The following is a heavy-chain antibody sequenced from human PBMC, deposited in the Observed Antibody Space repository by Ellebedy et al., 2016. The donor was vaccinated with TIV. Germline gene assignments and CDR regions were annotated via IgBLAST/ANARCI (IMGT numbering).Heavy chain of an antibody. CDR2: INPSGGST. D-gene: IGHD5-12*01. CDR1: GYTFTTDY. V-gene: IGHV1-46*01. CDR3: ARAKGWLRLKTLDY. J-gene: IGHJ4*02. Sequence: ASVKVSCKASGYTFTTDYMHWVRQAPGQGLEWMGIINPSGGSTSYAQKFQGRVTMTRDTSTSTVYMELSRLRSETTAVYCCARAKGWLRLKTLDYWGQGTLVTVSS.